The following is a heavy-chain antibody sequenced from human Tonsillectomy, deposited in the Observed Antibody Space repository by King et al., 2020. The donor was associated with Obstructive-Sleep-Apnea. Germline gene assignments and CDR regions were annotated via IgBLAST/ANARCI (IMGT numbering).Heavy chain of an antibody. CDR2: VCSSSSSI. J-gene: IGHJ2*01. V-gene: IGHV3-48*04. CDR3: AREAVVVVVATIGDFDL. D-gene: IGHD2-15*01. Sequence: QLVQSGGGLVQPGWSLRLSCAASGFTFSSYSMNWVRQAPGKGLGWVSYVCSSSSSIYYADSVKCRFTISRDNAKNSLSLQMNSLRAEDTAVYYCAREAVVVVVATIGDFDLWGRGTLVTVSS. CDR1: GFTFSSYS.